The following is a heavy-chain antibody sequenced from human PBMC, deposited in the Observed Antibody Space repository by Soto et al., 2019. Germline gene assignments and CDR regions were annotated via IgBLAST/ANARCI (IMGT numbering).Heavy chain of an antibody. Sequence: PGGSLRLSCAASGFTFSSYGMHWVRQAPGKGLEWVAVISYDGSNKYSADSVKGRFTISRDNSKNTLYLQMNSLRAEDTAVYYCAKSGSCGYSSGWTPFDYWGQGPLVTVSS. CDR1: GFTFSSYG. CDR3: AKSGSCGYSSGWTPFDY. V-gene: IGHV3-30*18. CDR2: ISYDGSNK. D-gene: IGHD6-19*01. J-gene: IGHJ4*02.